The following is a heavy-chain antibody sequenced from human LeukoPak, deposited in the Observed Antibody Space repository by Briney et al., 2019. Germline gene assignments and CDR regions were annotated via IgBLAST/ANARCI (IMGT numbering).Heavy chain of an antibody. D-gene: IGHD3-10*01. CDR2: ISPDGSRT. Sequence: GGSLRLSCAASGFSFSTYAISWVRQAPGKGLEWVSRISPDGSRTTYADSVKGRFTISRDNAKNTVYLQMNSLRAEDTAVYYCARVALGSYNWFDPWGQGTLVTVSS. V-gene: IGHV3-74*01. J-gene: IGHJ5*02. CDR3: ARVALGSYNWFDP. CDR1: GFSFSTYA.